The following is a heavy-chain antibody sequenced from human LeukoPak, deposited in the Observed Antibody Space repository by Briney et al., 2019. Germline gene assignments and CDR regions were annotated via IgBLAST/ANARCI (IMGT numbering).Heavy chain of an antibody. D-gene: IGHD2-2*01. CDR1: GLIFSVYG. V-gene: IGHV3-48*04. Sequence: GGSLRLSCAVSGLIFSVYGMNWVRQAPGKGLEWLSYISSGGTTIYYADSVKGRFTVSRDNVENSLFLQMNSLRVHDTAVYYCVRDFEVPAAAPDYYYFYYMDVWGTGTTVTVSS. CDR2: ISSGGTTI. CDR3: VRDFEVPAAAPDYYYFYYMDV. J-gene: IGHJ6*03.